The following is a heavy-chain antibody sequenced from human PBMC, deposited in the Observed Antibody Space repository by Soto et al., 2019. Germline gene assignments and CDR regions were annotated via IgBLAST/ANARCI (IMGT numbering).Heavy chain of an antibody. J-gene: IGHJ4*02. D-gene: IGHD3-3*01. V-gene: IGHV1-18*01. CDR3: ARDGKTGGRLRFLEWFLDY. CDR1: GYTFTSYG. CDR2: ISADNGDT. Sequence: ASVKVSCKASGYTFTSYGISWVRQAPGQGLEWMGWISADNGDTSYAQKVQDRVTMTTDTSTSTAYMELRSLSSDDTAVYFCARDGKTGGRLRFLEWFLDYWGQGTLVTVSS.